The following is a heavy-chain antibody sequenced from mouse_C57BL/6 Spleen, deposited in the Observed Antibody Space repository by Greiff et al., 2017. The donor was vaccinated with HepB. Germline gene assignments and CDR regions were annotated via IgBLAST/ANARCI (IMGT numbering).Heavy chain of an antibody. CDR2: IWSDGST. J-gene: IGHJ4*01. CDR3: ARHDDGYYVSYAMDY. V-gene: IGHV2-6-1*01. Sequence: VHLVESGPGLVAPSQSLSITCTVSGFSLTSYGVHWVRQPPGKGLEWLVVIWSDGSTTYNSALKSRLSISKDNSKSQVFLKMNSLQTDDTAMYYCARHDDGYYVSYAMDYWGQGTSVTVSS. CDR1: GFSLTSYG. D-gene: IGHD2-3*01.